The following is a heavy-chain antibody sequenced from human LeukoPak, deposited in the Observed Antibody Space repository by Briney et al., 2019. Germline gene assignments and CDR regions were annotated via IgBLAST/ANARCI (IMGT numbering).Heavy chain of an antibody. V-gene: IGHV3-53*01. CDR1: GFTVGSNY. D-gene: IGHD6-6*01. J-gene: IGHJ6*02. CDR3: ARDSIARHYYYYGMDV. Sequence: GGSLRLSCAASGFTVGSNYMSWVRQAPGKGLEWVSVIYSGGSTYYADSVKGRFTISRDNSKNTLYLQMNSLRAEDTAVYYCARDSIARHYYYYGMDVWGQGTTVTVSS. CDR2: IYSGGST.